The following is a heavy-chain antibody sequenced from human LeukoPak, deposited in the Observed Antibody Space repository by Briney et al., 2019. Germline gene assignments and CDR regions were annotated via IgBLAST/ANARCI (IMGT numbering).Heavy chain of an antibody. Sequence: GGSLRLSCAASGFTFSSYSMNWVRQAPGKGLEWVSSISTSSSYIYYADSEKGRFTISRVNAKNSLYLQMNSLRAEDTAVYYCARDRVGVSAYDSLFDYWGQGTLVTVSS. CDR1: GFTFSSYS. CDR3: ARDRVGVSAYDSLFDY. V-gene: IGHV3-21*01. CDR2: ISTSSSYI. J-gene: IGHJ4*02. D-gene: IGHD5-12*01.